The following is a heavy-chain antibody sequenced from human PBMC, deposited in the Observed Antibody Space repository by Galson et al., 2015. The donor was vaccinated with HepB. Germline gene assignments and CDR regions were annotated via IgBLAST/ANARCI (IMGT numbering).Heavy chain of an antibody. CDR3: ARVADADYGDHTHFDS. V-gene: IGHV3-11*06. J-gene: IGHJ4*02. D-gene: IGHD4-17*01. CDR2: ISASTIYT. CDR1: GFTFSDYY. Sequence: SLRLSCAASGFTFSDYYMSWIRQAPGKGLEWLSYISASTIYTNYADSVKGRFTVSRDNAKNSLNLQMNSLRAEETAVYYCARVADADYGDHTHFDSWGQGTLVTVSS.